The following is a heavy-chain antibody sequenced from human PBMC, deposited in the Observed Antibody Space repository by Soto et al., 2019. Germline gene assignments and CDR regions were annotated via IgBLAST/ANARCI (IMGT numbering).Heavy chain of an antibody. CDR1: GFTFSSYA. J-gene: IGHJ6*02. V-gene: IGHV3-30*04. CDR3: ARDMSRYFASGSFYPPYGMDV. Sequence: GGSLRLSCAASGFTFSSYAMHWVRQAPGKGLEWVSVISYDGRNKYYADSVKGRFTISRDNSKNTLYLQMNSLRAEDTAVYYCARDMSRYFASGSFYPPYGMDVWGQGTTVTVSS. D-gene: IGHD3-10*01. CDR2: ISYDGRNK.